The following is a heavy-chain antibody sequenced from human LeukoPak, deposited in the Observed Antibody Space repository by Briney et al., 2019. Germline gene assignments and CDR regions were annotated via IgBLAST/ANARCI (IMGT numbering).Heavy chain of an antibody. D-gene: IGHD6-19*01. J-gene: IGHJ5*02. V-gene: IGHV4-39*01. Sequence: PSETLSLTCTVSGDSISSSSFHWGWIRQPPGKGLEWIGTIFYSGSTYYNPSLKSRVTMSVDTSKNQFSLKLSSVTAADTAVYYCARQGYISGQGFRNNWFDPWGQGSLVTVSS. CDR3: ARQGYISGQGFRNNWFDP. CDR2: IFYSGST. CDR1: GDSISSSSFH.